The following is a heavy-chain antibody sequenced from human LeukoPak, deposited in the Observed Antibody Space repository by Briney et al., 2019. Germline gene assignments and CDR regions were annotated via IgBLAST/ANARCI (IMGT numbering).Heavy chain of an antibody. CDR3: ARDEIPSGT. CDR1: GFSVSSNY. V-gene: IGHV3-53*01. J-gene: IGHJ3*01. D-gene: IGHD6-25*01. Sequence: GGSLRLSCAASGFSVSSNYMSWVRQAPGKGLEWVSVIYSGGSTYYADSVKGRFTISRDNSRSTVDLQMNSLRVEDTGIYYCARDEIPSGTWGQGTMVIVSS. CDR2: IYSGGST.